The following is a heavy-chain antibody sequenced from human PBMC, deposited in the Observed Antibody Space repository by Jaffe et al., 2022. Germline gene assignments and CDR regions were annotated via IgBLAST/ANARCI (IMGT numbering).Heavy chain of an antibody. CDR3: AKESPNRGAFVTIDK. D-gene: IGHD2-2*01. CDR1: GFTGFTFNDNV. J-gene: IGHJ4*02. CDR2: ISAGSIHT. V-gene: IGHV3-23*01. Sequence: EVQLLESGGGLVQPGGSLRLSCAASGFTGFTFNDNVMSWVRQAPGKGLEWVSAISAGSIHTYYTGSVKGRFTISRDDAKNTLYLQMNSLRPEDTAVYFCAKESPNRGAFVTIDKWGQGALVTVSS.